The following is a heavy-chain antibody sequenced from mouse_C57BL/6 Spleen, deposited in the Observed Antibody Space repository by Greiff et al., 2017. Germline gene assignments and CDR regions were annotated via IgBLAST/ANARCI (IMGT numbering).Heavy chain of an antibody. CDR2: ISNGGGST. J-gene: IGHJ3*01. D-gene: IGHD2-13*01. CDR1: GFTFSDYY. V-gene: IGHV5-12*01. CDR3: ARHLVIEGFAY. Sequence: EVMLVESGGGLVQPGGSLKLSCAASGFTFSDYYMYWVRQTPEKRLEWVAYISNGGGSTYYPDTVKGRFTISRDNAKNTLYLQMSRLKSEDTAMYYCARHLVIEGFAYWGQGTLVTVSA.